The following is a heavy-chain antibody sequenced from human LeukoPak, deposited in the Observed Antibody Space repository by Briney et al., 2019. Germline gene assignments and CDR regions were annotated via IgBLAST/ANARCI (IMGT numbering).Heavy chain of an antibody. Sequence: SVKVSCKASGGTFSSYAISWVRQAPGQGLEWMGGIIPILGTANYAQKFQGRVTITTDESTSTAYMELSSLRSEDTAVYYCARGLSGYEIYYMDVWGKGTTVTVSS. D-gene: IGHD5-12*01. J-gene: IGHJ6*03. CDR1: GGTFSSYA. CDR2: IIPILGTA. CDR3: ARGLSGYEIYYMDV. V-gene: IGHV1-69*05.